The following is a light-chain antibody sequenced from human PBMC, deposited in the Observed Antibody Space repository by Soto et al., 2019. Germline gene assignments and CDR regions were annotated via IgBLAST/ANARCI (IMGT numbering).Light chain of an antibody. CDR3: QQYDSWPLT. Sequence: IVMTQSPATLSVSPGERATVSCRASQSVSSKLAWYQQKPGQAPRLLIYGASTRATGIPTRFSGGGSETEFSLTIRSLQSEDYAVYYCQQYDSWPLTFGGGTKVAI. J-gene: IGKJ4*01. CDR1: QSVSSK. CDR2: GAS. V-gene: IGKV3-15*01.